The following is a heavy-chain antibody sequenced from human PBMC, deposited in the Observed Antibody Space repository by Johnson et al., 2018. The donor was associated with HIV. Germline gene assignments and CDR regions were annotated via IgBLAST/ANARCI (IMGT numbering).Heavy chain of an antibody. CDR3: AKGLGRAAAGTRNAFDS. CDR2: INHDGLEK. J-gene: IGHJ3*02. V-gene: IGHV3-7*02. Sequence: MQLVESGGGLVKPGGSLRLSCTASGFTFSSYAMHWVRQAPGKGLEWVANINHDGLEKTYVDSVRGRVTISRDNTKNSLYLQMNRLRAEDTAVYYRAKGLGRAAAGTRNAFDSWGQGTMVTVSS. CDR1: GFTFSSYA. D-gene: IGHD6-13*01.